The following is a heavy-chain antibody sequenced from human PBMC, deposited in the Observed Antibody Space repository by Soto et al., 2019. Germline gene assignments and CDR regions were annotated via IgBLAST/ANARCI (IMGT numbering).Heavy chain of an antibody. CDR3: ARDRYGDYVYGMDV. Sequence: SETLSLTCTVSGGSVSSGSYYWSWIRQPPGKGLEWIGYIYYSGSTNYNPSLKSRVTISVDTSKNQFSLKLSSVTAADTAMYYCARDRYGDYVYGMDVWGQGTTVTVSS. CDR2: IYYSGST. CDR1: GGSVSSGSYY. V-gene: IGHV4-61*01. D-gene: IGHD4-17*01. J-gene: IGHJ6*02.